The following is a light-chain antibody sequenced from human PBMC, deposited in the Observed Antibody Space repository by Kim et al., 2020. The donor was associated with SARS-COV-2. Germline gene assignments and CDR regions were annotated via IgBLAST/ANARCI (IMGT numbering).Light chain of an antibody. CDR1: QNISNY. CDR3: QKCDSAPWT. V-gene: IGKV1-27*01. J-gene: IGKJ1*01. CDR2: AAS. Sequence: GERVTISCRASQNISNYLAWFQLKPGKAPKLLIYAASALQPGVRSRFSGSGSGTDFTLTVTSLQPEDVATYYCQKCDSAPWTFGQGTKVDIK.